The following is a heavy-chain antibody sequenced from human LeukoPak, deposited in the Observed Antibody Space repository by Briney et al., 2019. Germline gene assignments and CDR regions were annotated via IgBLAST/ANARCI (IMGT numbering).Heavy chain of an antibody. D-gene: IGHD2-21*02. CDR3: ARVGDDCGGDCYPYYYYGMDV. Sequence: ASVKVSCKASGYTFTSYGISWVRQAPGQGLEWMGWISAYNGNTNYAQKLQGRVTMTTDTSTSTAYMELRSLRSDDTAVYYCARVGDDCGGDCYPYYYYGMDVWGQGTTVTVSS. V-gene: IGHV1-18*01. CDR1: GYTFTSYG. CDR2: ISAYNGNT. J-gene: IGHJ6*02.